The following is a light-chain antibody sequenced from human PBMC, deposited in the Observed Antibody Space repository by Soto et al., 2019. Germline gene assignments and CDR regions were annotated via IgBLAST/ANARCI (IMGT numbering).Light chain of an antibody. J-gene: IGLJ2*01. CDR2: GAT. CDR1: SSNIGAGYD. CDR3: QSYDSSLTGSV. V-gene: IGLV1-40*01. Sequence: QSALTQPPSVSGAPGQTVTISCTGSSSNIGAGYDVHWYQQLPGTAPKLLLYGATNRPSGIPDRFSGSKSGTSASLAITWIQAEDEAHYYCQSYDSSLTGSVFGGGTKLTVL.